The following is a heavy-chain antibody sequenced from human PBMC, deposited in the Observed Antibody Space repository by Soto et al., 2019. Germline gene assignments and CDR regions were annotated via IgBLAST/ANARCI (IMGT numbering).Heavy chain of an antibody. V-gene: IGHV4-31*03. CDR3: ARDRGGYGNLDY. Sequence: QVQLQESGPGLVKPSQTLSLTCTVSGGSTRSGGYYWTWIRQHPGKGPEWIGYIYSSGTTYYNPSPESRVTMSLDTSKNHFSLNLNSVTAADTAMYYCARDRGGYGNLDYWGQGTLVIVSS. J-gene: IGHJ4*02. CDR1: GGSTRSGGYY. D-gene: IGHD6-13*01. CDR2: IYSSGTT.